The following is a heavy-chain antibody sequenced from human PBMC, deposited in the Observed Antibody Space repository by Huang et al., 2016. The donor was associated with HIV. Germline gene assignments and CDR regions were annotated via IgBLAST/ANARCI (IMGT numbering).Heavy chain of an antibody. V-gene: IGHV1-69*13. CDR2: IIPIFGTP. D-gene: IGHD3-3*01. J-gene: IGHJ4*02. CDR3: ARGAPDLDSHLDH. CDR1: GGTFNNA. Sequence: QVQLVQSGAEVKKPGSSVKVSCKVSGGTFNNAISWVRQAHGQGLEWMGGIIPIFGTPNYARKFQGRVTITADESTSIAYMELSSLRSEDTAVYYWARGAPDLDSHLDHWGQGTLVTVSS.